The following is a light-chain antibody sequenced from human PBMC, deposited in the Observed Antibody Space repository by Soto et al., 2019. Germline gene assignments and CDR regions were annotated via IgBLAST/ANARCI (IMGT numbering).Light chain of an antibody. CDR1: QSVRSD. CDR3: QQYNNWPRP. J-gene: IGKJ2*01. CDR2: DAS. Sequence: EIVMTQSPVTLSVSPGERATLSCRASQSVRSDLAWYQHKPGQAPRLLIYDASTRATGFPARFRGSGSGTEFTLTISSLQSEDFAVYYCQQYNNWPRPFGQGTKLEIK. V-gene: IGKV3-15*01.